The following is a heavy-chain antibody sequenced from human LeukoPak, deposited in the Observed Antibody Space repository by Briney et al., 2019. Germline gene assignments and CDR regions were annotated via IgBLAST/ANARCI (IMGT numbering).Heavy chain of an antibody. CDR3: AREDDMLVDAVRYYYYGMDV. J-gene: IGHJ6*02. V-gene: IGHV1-46*01. CDR2: INPSGGST. Sequence: ASVKVSCKASGYNFISYYMHWVRQAPGQGLEWMGIINPSGGSTSYAQKFQDRVTMIRDTSTSTVYMELSSLKSEDTAVYYCAREDDMLVDAVRYYYYGMDVWGQGTTVTVSS. D-gene: IGHD2-15*01. CDR1: GYNFISYY.